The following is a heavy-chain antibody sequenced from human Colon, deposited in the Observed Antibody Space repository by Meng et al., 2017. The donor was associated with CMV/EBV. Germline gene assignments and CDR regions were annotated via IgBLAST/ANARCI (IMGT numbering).Heavy chain of an antibody. CDR3: AKVGDLRTPNDWFET. Sequence: LVQSGAELKNAGASAKVPCKASGYTFTVYYIHCVRQGPGQGLEWMGWISRKSSDTNKAEKFQGRVTMTTDTSTNTVYLELNRLSSDDTAVYYCAKVGDLRTPNDWFETWGQGTLVTVSS. D-gene: IGHD3-16*01. CDR1: GYTFTVYY. V-gene: IGHV1-2*02. J-gene: IGHJ5*02. CDR2: ISRKSSDT.